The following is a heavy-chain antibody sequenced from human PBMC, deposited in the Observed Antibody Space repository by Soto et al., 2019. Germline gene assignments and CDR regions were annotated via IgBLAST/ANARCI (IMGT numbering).Heavy chain of an antibody. CDR3: ARVVNRPVRFDL. CDR2: IYYSGST. J-gene: IGHJ2*01. CDR1: GGSISSGDYY. D-gene: IGHD2-15*01. V-gene: IGHV4-30-4*01. Sequence: SETLSLTCTVSGGSISSGDYYWSWIRQPPGNGLEWIGYIYYSGSTYYNPSLKSRVTISVDTSKNQFSLKLSSVTAADTAVYYCARVVNRPVRFDLWGRGTLVTVSS.